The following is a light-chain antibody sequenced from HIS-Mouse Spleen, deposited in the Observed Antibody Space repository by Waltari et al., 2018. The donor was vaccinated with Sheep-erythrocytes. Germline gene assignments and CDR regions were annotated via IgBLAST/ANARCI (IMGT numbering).Light chain of an antibody. V-gene: IGKV1-6*01. CDR2: AAP. Sequence: AIQMTQSPSPLSASVGDRVTITCRASQGIRNDLGWYQQKPGKAPKLLIYAAPSLQSGVPSRFSGSGSGTDFTLTISSLQPEDFATYYCLQDYNYPWTFGQGTKVEIK. CDR3: LQDYNYPWT. CDR1: QGIRND. J-gene: IGKJ1*01.